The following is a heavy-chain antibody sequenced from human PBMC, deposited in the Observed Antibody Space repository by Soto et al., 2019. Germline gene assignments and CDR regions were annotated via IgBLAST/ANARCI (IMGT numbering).Heavy chain of an antibody. V-gene: IGHV4-4*02. D-gene: IGHD1-1*01. CDR3: ARDLGTGTDY. CDR2: IYHSRGP. Sequence: PSETLSLTCAVSVDSITSSNWWSWFRQAPVKGLEWIVEIYHSRGPTYNPPLNSRATISLDPSNQHFSLKLTSVTAADTAVYFCARDLGTGTDYWGQGTMVTVSS. CDR1: VDSITSSNW. J-gene: IGHJ4*02.